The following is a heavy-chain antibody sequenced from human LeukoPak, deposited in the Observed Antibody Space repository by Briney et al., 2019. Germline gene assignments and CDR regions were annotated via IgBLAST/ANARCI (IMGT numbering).Heavy chain of an antibody. CDR3: ARAHMTGDAFDI. V-gene: IGHV1-69*06. CDR1: GGTFSSYA. Sequence: ASVKVSCKASGGTFSSYAISWVRQAPGQGLEWMGGIIPIFGTANYAQKFQGGVTITADKSTSTAYMELSSLRSEDTAVYYCARAHMTGDAFDIWGQGTMVTVSS. J-gene: IGHJ3*02. CDR2: IIPIFGTA.